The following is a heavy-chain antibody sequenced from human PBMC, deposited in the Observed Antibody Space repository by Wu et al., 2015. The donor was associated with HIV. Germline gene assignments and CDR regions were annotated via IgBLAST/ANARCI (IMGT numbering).Heavy chain of an antibody. CDR2: INPLFGTT. J-gene: IGHJ6*02. CDR1: GDGFTSYA. Sequence: QLVQFGDEVKKPGSSVKVTCKASGDGFTSYAVSWVRQAPGQGLEWMGGINPLFGTTKHVQRFQDRVTFSTDESKSTVYMELSSLRNEDTAVYYCARNTDSVATSLYSLGVWGQGTTVTVSS. V-gene: IGHV1-69*05. D-gene: IGHD5-12*01. CDR3: ARNTDSVATSLYSLGV.